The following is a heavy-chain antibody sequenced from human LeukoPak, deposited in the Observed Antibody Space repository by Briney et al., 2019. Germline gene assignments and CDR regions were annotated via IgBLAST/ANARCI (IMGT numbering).Heavy chain of an antibody. D-gene: IGHD6-6*01. CDR2: IYYSGST. Sequence: SETLSLTCTVSGGSISSSSYYWGWIRQPPGKGLEWIGSIYYSGSTYYNPSLKSRVTISVDTSKNQFSLKLSSVTAADTAVYYCARETIAARRYYMDVWGKGTTVTVSS. CDR1: GGSISSSSYY. V-gene: IGHV4-39*07. CDR3: ARETIAARRYYMDV. J-gene: IGHJ6*03.